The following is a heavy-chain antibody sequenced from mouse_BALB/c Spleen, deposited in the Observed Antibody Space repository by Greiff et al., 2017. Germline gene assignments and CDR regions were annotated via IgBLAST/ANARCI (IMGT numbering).Heavy chain of an antibody. CDR1: GYTFTSYW. D-gene: IGHD2-3*01. J-gene: IGHJ3*01. CDR3: ARRGSYDGYPSY. CDR2: INPSTGYT. Sequence: QVLLQQSGAELAKPGASVKMSCKASGYTFTSYWMHWVKQRPGQGLEWIGYINPSTGYTEYNQKFKDKATLTADKSSSTAYMQLSSLTSEDSAVYYCARRGSYDGYPSYWGQGTLVTVSA. V-gene: IGHV1-7*01.